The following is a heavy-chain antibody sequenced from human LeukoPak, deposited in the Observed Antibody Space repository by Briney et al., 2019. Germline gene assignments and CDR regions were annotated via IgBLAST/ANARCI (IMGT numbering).Heavy chain of an antibody. CDR2: ITPSDSGT. Sequence: PGGSLRLSCEASGFTFSAYAMTWVRQAPGKGLEWVSTITPSDSGTYYADSVRGRFTISRDNAKNSLFLQMNSLRDEDTAVYYCARHPDWTWDYWGQGAQVTVSS. V-gene: IGHV3-21*01. J-gene: IGHJ4*02. D-gene: IGHD3-9*01. CDR1: GFTFSAYA. CDR3: ARHPDWTWDY.